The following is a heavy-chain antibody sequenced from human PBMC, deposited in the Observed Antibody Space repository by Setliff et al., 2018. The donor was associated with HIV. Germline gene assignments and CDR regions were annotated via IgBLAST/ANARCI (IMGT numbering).Heavy chain of an antibody. J-gene: IGHJ3*02. CDR1: GFTFSSYS. CDR3: ASGREQGLRHAFDI. CDR2: ISSSSSYT. V-gene: IGHV3-21*01. Sequence: GGSLRLSCAASGFTFSSYSMNWVRQAPGKGLEWVSYISSSSSYTHYADSVKGRFTISRDNVKNSLYLQMNSLRAEDTAVYYCASGREQGLRHAFDIWGQGAMVTVSS. D-gene: IGHD4-17*01.